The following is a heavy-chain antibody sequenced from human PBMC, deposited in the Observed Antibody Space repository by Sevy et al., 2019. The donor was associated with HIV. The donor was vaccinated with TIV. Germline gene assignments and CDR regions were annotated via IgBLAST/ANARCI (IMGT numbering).Heavy chain of an antibody. V-gene: IGHV3-49*03. J-gene: IGHJ4*02. CDR1: GFTFGDYA. CDR3: TRDFYSSSHFDY. CDR2: IRSKAYGGTT. Sequence: GGSLRLSCTASGFTFGDYAMNWFRQAPGKGLEWVGFIRSKAYGGTTEYAASVKGRFTISRDDSKSIAYLQMNSLKTEDTAVYYCTRDFYSSSHFDYWGQGTLVTVSS. D-gene: IGHD6-13*01.